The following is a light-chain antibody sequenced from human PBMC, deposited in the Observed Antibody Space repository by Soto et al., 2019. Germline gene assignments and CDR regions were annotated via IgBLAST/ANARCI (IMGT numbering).Light chain of an antibody. Sequence: QSVLTQPASVSGSPGQSITISCTGTSSDVGGYNYVSWYQQHPGKAPKLMIYEVSNRPSGVSNRFSGSKSGNTASLTISGLQAEDEADYYCSSYTSSRTLVFGTGTRSQS. CDR2: EVS. V-gene: IGLV2-14*01. CDR3: SSYTSSRTLV. J-gene: IGLJ1*01. CDR1: SSDVGGYNY.